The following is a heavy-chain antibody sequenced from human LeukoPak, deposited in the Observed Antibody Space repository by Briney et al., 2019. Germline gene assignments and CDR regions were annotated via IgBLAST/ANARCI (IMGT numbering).Heavy chain of an antibody. CDR3: ARLAGAASGTYYFDY. D-gene: IGHD1-26*01. V-gene: IGHV3-9*01. J-gene: IGHJ4*02. Sequence: GGSLRLSCAASGFTFDDYAMYWVRHAPGKGLEWVSGVSWNSRIIDYADSVKGRFTISRDNAKRSLYLQMHSLRSEDTAFYYCARLAGAASGTYYFDYWGQGTLVTVSS. CDR1: GFTFDDYA. CDR2: VSWNSRII.